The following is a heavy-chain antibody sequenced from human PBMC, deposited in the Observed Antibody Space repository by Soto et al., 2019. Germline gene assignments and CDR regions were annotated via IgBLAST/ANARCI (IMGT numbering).Heavy chain of an antibody. CDR1: GFTFSSYG. D-gene: IGHD6-19*01. Sequence: QVQLVESGGGVVQHGRSLRLSCAASGFTFSSYGMHWVRQAPGKGLEWVAVISYDGSNKYYADSVKGRFTISRDNSKNTLYLQMNSLRAEDTAVYYCAKDHGIAVAGNDYWGQGTLVTVSS. CDR3: AKDHGIAVAGNDY. CDR2: ISYDGSNK. V-gene: IGHV3-30*18. J-gene: IGHJ4*02.